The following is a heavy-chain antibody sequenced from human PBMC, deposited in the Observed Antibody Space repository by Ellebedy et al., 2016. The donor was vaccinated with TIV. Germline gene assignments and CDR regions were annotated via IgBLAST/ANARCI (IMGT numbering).Heavy chain of an antibody. V-gene: IGHV3-11*04. CDR1: GFTFSDYY. Sequence: PGGSLRLSCAASGFTFSDYYMSWIRQAPGKGPEWVSYISYSGDLMYYADSVKGRFTTSRDNAENSLYLQMNSLRAEDTAVYYCARDSGNLSPYYYGMDVWGQGTTVTVSS. CDR3: ARDSGNLSPYYYGMDV. CDR2: ISYSGDLM. J-gene: IGHJ6*02. D-gene: IGHD3-10*01.